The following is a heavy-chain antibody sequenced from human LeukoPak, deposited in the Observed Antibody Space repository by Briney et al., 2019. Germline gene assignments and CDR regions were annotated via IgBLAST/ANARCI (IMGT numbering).Heavy chain of an antibody. Sequence: GGSLRLSCAASGFTFSTYEMTWVRQAPGKGLEWVSYIDSSGRTVYYGDSVKGRFTISRDNAKNSLYLQMHSLRVEDTAIYYCARDADYGVYLDYWGQGTLVTVSA. CDR3: ARDADYGVYLDY. J-gene: IGHJ4*02. CDR2: IDSSGRTV. V-gene: IGHV3-48*03. D-gene: IGHD4-17*01. CDR1: GFTFSTYE.